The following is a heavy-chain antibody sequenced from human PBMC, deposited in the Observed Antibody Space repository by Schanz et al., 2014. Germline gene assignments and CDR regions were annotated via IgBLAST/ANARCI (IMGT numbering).Heavy chain of an antibody. D-gene: IGHD3-16*02. V-gene: IGHV3-74*01. CDR2: TNGDGTNA. CDR3: TRSYYDFSWGSYRFRAFDI. CDR1: GFTLSSYW. Sequence: EVKLVESGGGAVRPGGSLRLSCAASGFTLSSYWMHWVRQVPGKGLEWVSCTNGDGTNAKYADSVKARFTISRDNAKKTLSLQMISLRAEDTAIYFCTRSYYDFSWGSYRFRAFDIWGQGTTVIVSS. J-gene: IGHJ3*02.